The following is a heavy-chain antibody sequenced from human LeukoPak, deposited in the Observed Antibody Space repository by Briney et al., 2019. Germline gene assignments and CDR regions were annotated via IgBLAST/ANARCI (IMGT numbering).Heavy chain of an antibody. J-gene: IGHJ4*02. D-gene: IGHD2-15*01. CDR1: ELTFSSFS. CDR2: ISGSGGST. Sequence: GGSLRLSCAASELTFSSFSLHWVRQAPGKGLEWVSAISGSGGSTYYADSVKGRFTISRDNSKNTLYLQMNSLRAEDTAVYYCAKPRVVVVAEPFDYWGQGTLVTVSS. V-gene: IGHV3-23*01. CDR3: AKPRVVVVAEPFDY.